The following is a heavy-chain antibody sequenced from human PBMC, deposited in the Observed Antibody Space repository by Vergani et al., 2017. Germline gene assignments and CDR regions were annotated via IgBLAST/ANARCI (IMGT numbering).Heavy chain of an antibody. J-gene: IGHJ5*02. Sequence: QVQLVQSGAEVKKPGASVKVSCKASGYTFTGYYMHWVRQAPGQGLEWMGWINPNSGGTNYAQQFQGRVTMTRDTSISTAYMELSRLRSDGTAVYYCASEMGQQLVRYWFDPWGQGTLVTVSS. CDR3: ASEMGQQLVRYWFDP. D-gene: IGHD6-13*01. CDR1: GYTFTGYY. V-gene: IGHV1-2*02. CDR2: INPNSGGT.